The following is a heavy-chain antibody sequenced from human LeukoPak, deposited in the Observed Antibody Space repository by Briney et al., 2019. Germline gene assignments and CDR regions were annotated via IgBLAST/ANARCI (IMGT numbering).Heavy chain of an antibody. CDR2: IKQEGSEK. V-gene: IGHV3-7*01. Sequence: GSSLRLCCAASEFRFSSDWRTWGRQDQGKGLEWVANIKQEGSEKYYVDSVKGRFTISRDNAKNSLYLQMNSLRAEDTAVYYCASGREIVVVPAAIHYFDYWGQGTLVTVSS. J-gene: IGHJ4*02. CDR3: ASGREIVVVPAAIHYFDY. CDR1: EFRFSSDW. D-gene: IGHD2-2*02.